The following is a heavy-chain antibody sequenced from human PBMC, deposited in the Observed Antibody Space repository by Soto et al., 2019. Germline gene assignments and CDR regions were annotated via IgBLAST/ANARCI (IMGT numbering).Heavy chain of an antibody. CDR2: IYYSGST. D-gene: IGHD1-1*01. J-gene: IGHJ3*02. CDR3: ARHAPGWNDGGGAFDI. V-gene: IGHV4-59*08. CDR1: GGSISSYY. Sequence: SETLSLTCTVSGGSISSYYWSWIRQPPGKGLEWIGYIYYSGSTNYNPSLKSRVTISVDTSKNQFSLKLSSVTAADTAVYYCARHAPGWNDGGGAFDIWGQGTMVTVSS.